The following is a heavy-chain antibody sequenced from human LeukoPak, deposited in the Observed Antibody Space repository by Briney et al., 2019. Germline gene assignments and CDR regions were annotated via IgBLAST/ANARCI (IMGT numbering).Heavy chain of an antibody. CDR2: INPNSGGT. CDR1: GYTFTGYY. Sequence: ASVKVSCKASGYTFTGYYMHWVRQAPGQGLEWMGWINPNSGGTNYAQKFQGRVTMTRDTSISTAYMELSRLRSDDTAVYYCAGNPQYSSGWYSDYYYYMDVWGKGTTVTISS. D-gene: IGHD6-19*01. CDR3: AGNPQYSSGWYSDYYYYMDV. V-gene: IGHV1-2*02. J-gene: IGHJ6*03.